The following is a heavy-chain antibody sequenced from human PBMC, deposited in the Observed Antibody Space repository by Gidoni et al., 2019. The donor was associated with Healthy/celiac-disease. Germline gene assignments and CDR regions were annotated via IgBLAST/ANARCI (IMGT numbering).Heavy chain of an antibody. Sequence: EVQLLESAGGLVQPGGSLRLSCAASGFTFSSYAMSWVRPAPGKALEWVSAISGSGGSTYYADSVKGRFTISRDNSKNTLYLQMNSLRAEDTAVYYCAKDRSAIAVAGLDYWGQGTLVTVSS. CDR2: ISGSGGST. J-gene: IGHJ4*02. V-gene: IGHV3-23*01. CDR3: AKDRSAIAVAGLDY. D-gene: IGHD6-19*01. CDR1: GFTFSSYA.